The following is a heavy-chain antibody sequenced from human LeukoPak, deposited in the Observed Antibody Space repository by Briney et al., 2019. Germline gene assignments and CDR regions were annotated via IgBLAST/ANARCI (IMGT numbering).Heavy chain of an antibody. J-gene: IGHJ5*02. Sequence: GASVKVSCKASGYTFTGYYMHWVRQAPGQGLEWMGWINPNSGGTNYAQKFQGRVTMTRDTSISTAYMELSSLRSEDTAVYYCATMVRGVNFDCWFDPWGQGTLVTVSS. CDR1: GYTFTGYY. D-gene: IGHD3-10*01. V-gene: IGHV1-2*02. CDR2: INPNSGGT. CDR3: ATMVRGVNFDCWFDP.